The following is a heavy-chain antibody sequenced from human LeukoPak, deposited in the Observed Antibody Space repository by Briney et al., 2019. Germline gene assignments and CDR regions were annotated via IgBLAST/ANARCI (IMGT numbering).Heavy chain of an antibody. CDR1: GFTFDDYA. CDR3: AKGSGFSSSSGHFDY. Sequence: SLRLSCAASGFTFDDYAMHWVRQAPGKGLEWVSGISWNSGSIGYADSVKGRFTISRDNAKNSLYLQMNSLRAEDTALYYCAKGSGFSSSSGHFDYWGQGTLVTVSS. CDR2: ISWNSGSI. D-gene: IGHD6-6*01. V-gene: IGHV3-9*01. J-gene: IGHJ4*02.